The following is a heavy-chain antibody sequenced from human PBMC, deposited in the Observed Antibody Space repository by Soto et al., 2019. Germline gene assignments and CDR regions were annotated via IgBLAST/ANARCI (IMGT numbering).Heavy chain of an antibody. CDR1: GFTFSNYA. CDR2: ISGSGRNT. J-gene: IGHJ6*02. CDR3: AKDLNGSGSFTFYYHYGMDV. V-gene: IGHV3-23*01. Sequence: EVQMLESGGGLVHPGGSLRLSCAASGFTFSNYAMNWVRQAPGKGLEWVSSISGSGRNTYYADSVKGRLTFSRDSSKNTLYLQMNSLRVEDTGVYYCAKDLNGSGSFTFYYHYGMDVWGQGTTVTVSS. D-gene: IGHD3-10*01.